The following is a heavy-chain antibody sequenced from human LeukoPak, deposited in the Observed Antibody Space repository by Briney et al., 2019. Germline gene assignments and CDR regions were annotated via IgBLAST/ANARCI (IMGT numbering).Heavy chain of an antibody. D-gene: IGHD1-14*01. CDR2: IKSKTDGGTT. Sequence: GGSLRLSCAASGFTFSNAWMSWVRQAPGKGLEWVGRIKSKTDGGTTDYAAPVKGRFTISRDDSKNTLYLQMNSLKTEDPAVYYCTTDPGIHYYYGMDVWGQGTTVTVSS. CDR3: TTDPGIHYYYGMDV. V-gene: IGHV3-15*01. J-gene: IGHJ6*02. CDR1: GFTFSNAW.